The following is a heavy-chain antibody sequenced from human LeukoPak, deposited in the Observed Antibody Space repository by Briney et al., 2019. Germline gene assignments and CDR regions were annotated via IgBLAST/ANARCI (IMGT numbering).Heavy chain of an antibody. D-gene: IGHD1-26*01. CDR2: MNPNSGNT. CDR1: GYTFTSYD. CDR3: AILGEVGAKTLFDY. Sequence: GASVKVSCKASGYTFTSYDINWVRQATGQGLEWMGWMNPNSGNTGYAQKFQGRVTMTRNTSISTAYMELSSLRSEDTAVYYCAILGEVGAKTLFDYWGQGTLVTVSS. J-gene: IGHJ4*02. V-gene: IGHV1-8*01.